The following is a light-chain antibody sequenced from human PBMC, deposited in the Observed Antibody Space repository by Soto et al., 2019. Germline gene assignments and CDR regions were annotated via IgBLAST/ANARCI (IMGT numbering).Light chain of an antibody. CDR1: QGISSY. Sequence: IQMTQSPSAMSASVGDRVTITCRASQGISSYLAWYQQKPGKAPKLLIYAASTLQSGVPSRFSGSGSGTDFTLTISCLQSEDFATYYCQQYYSYPPITFGQGTRLEIK. CDR3: QQYYSYPPIT. CDR2: AAS. J-gene: IGKJ5*01. V-gene: IGKV1-8*01.